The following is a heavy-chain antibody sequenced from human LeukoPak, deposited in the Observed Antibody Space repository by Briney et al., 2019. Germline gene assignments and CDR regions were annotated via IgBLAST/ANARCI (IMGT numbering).Heavy chain of an antibody. CDR3: AKAVALGFDY. D-gene: IGHD2-21*01. CDR1: GFTFSDYA. J-gene: IGHJ4*02. Sequence: PGGSLRLSCAASGFTFSDYAMSWVRQAPGKGLEWVSAITGSGVSTYYADSVKGRFTISRDNSKNTLYLQMNSLRAEDTAVYFCAKAVALGFDYWGREPWSPSPQ. V-gene: IGHV3-23*01. CDR2: ITGSGVST.